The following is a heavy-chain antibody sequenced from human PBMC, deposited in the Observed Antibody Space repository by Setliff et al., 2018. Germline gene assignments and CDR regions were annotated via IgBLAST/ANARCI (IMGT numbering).Heavy chain of an antibody. V-gene: IGHV4-34*01. D-gene: IGHD3-10*01. CDR3: ARSLGSGSYYNSRPFYSDY. CDR1: GGSLSGYF. J-gene: IGHJ4*02. Sequence: SETLSLTCAVYGGSLSGYFWTWIRQPPGKGLGGIGEINHSGITNYSPSLKSRVTISVDTSKNQFSLKLSSVTSADTAVYFCARSLGSGSYYNSRPFYSDYWGQGTLVTVSS. CDR2: INHSGIT.